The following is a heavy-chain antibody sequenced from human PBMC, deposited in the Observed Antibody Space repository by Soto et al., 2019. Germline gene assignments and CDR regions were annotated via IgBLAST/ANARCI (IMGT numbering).Heavy chain of an antibody. Sequence: PSDTLSLTCTVSGGSISGTSYYWGWIRQPPGKGLEWIGSIYYSGSTYYNPSLKSRVTISVDTSKNQFSLKLSSVTAADTAVYYCARGNTVVTENAFDIWGQGTMVNVSS. CDR3: ARGNTVVTENAFDI. V-gene: IGHV4-39*01. CDR1: GGSISGTSYY. CDR2: IYYSGST. J-gene: IGHJ3*02. D-gene: IGHD2-15*01.